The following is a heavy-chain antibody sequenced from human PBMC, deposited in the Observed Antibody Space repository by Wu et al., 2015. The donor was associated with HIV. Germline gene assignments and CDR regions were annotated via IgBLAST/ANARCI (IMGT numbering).Heavy chain of an antibody. CDR2: ISAQNGNT. V-gene: IGHV1-18*01. Sequence: VQLVQSGGEVKKPGASVKVACKASGYIFTDYGINWVRQAPGQGLEWMGWISAQNGNTNYAQKFQGRVTITTDESTSTAYMELSSLRSEDTAVYYCARVWYSSGRYPLKYYYYGMDVWGQGTTVTVSS. CDR3: ARVWYSSGRYPLKYYYYGMDV. J-gene: IGHJ6*02. D-gene: IGHD6-19*01. CDR1: GYIFTDYG.